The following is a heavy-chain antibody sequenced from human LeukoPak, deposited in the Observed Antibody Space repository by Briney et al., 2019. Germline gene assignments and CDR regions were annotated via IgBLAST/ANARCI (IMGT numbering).Heavy chain of an antibody. J-gene: IGHJ3*02. CDR2: ISYDGSNK. Sequence: PGGSLRLSCAAPGFTFSNYMMHWVRQAPGKGLEWVAVISYDGSNKYYADSVKGRFTISRDNSKNTLYLQMNSLRAEDTAVYYCARSLKLRARTNDAFDIWGQGTMVTVSS. D-gene: IGHD1-26*01. V-gene: IGHV3-30-3*01. CDR3: ARSLKLRARTNDAFDI. CDR1: GFTFSNYM.